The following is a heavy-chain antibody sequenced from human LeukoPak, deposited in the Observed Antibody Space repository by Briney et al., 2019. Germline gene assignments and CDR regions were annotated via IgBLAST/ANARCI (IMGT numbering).Heavy chain of an antibody. D-gene: IGHD3-10*02. V-gene: IGHV3-30*02. CDR2: ILYDGTNK. CDR1: GFTFSSFG. J-gene: IGHJ6*04. Sequence: GGSLRLSCAASGFTFSSFGMHWVRQAPGQGLEWVAFILYDGTNKYYADSVKGRFTISRDNAKNSLYLQMNSLRAEDTAVYYCVELGITMIGGVWGKGTTVTISS. CDR3: VELGITMIGGV.